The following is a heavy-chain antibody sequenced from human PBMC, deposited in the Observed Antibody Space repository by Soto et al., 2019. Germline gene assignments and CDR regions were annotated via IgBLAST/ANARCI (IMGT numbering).Heavy chain of an antibody. Sequence: EVQLLESGGGLVQPGGSLRLSCAASGFTFSSYAMSWVRQAPGKGLEWVSAISGSGGSTYYADSVKGRFTISRDNSKNTLYLQMNSLRAEGTAVYYCAKDRRYCSGGSCYSSFDYWGQGTLVTVSS. D-gene: IGHD2-15*01. CDR2: ISGSGGST. J-gene: IGHJ4*02. V-gene: IGHV3-23*01. CDR3: AKDRRYCSGGSCYSSFDY. CDR1: GFTFSSYA.